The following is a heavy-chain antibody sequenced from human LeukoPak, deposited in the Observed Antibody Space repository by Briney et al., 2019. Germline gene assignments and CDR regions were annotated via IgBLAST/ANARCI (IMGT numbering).Heavy chain of an antibody. CDR3: ARDGVRFSMVATLDY. Sequence: GGSLRLSCAASGFTFSSYAMHWVRQAPGKGLEWVAAISYDGSNKYYADSVKGRFTISRDNSKNTLYLQMNSLRAEDTAVYYCARDGVRFSMVATLDYWGQGTLVTVSS. J-gene: IGHJ4*02. CDR1: GFTFSSYA. D-gene: IGHD5-12*01. CDR2: ISYDGSNK. V-gene: IGHV3-30-3*01.